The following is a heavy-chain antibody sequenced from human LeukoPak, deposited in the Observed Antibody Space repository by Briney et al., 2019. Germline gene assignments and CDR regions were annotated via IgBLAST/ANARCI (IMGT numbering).Heavy chain of an antibody. Sequence: ASVKVSCKASGYTLTGYYMHWVRQAPGQGLEWMGWINPNSGGTNYAQKLQGRVTKTRDTSISTAYRELSRLRSDDTAVYYCARDHRGGLNSFDPWGQGTLVTVSS. D-gene: IGHD3-10*01. CDR3: ARDHRGGLNSFDP. CDR1: GYTLTGYY. V-gene: IGHV1-2*02. J-gene: IGHJ5*02. CDR2: INPNSGGT.